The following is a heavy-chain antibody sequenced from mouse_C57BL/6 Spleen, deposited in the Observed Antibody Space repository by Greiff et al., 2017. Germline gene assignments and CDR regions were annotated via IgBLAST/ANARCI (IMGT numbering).Heavy chain of an antibody. Sequence: EVQLVESGGDLVKPGGSLKLSCAASGFTFSSYGMSWVRQTPDKRLEWVATISSGGSYTYYPDSVKGRFTISRDNAKNTRYLQMSSLKSEDTAMYYCASRNYFDYWGQGTTLTVSS. CDR1: GFTFSSYG. CDR2: ISSGGSYT. J-gene: IGHJ2*01. V-gene: IGHV5-6*01. CDR3: ASRNYFDY.